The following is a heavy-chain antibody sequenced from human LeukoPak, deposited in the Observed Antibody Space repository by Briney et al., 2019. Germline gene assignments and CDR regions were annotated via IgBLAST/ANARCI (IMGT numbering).Heavy chain of an antibody. J-gene: IGHJ5*01. V-gene: IGHV4-61*02. D-gene: IGHD3-10*01. CDR1: GGSISTGSYS. CDR2: IYTSGST. CDR3: ARDYGSGDPNWFTA. Sequence: PSQSPSPACTVSGGSISTGSYSRNWIRQPAGKGLEWIGRIYTSGSTNYNPSLKSRVTVSVDTSKNQFSLKLSSVTAADTAVYYCARDYGSGDPNWFTASGQRCLATVSS.